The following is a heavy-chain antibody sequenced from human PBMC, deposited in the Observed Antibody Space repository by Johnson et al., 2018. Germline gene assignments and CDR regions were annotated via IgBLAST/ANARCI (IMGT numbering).Heavy chain of an antibody. D-gene: IGHD6-6*01. CDR1: GYTFTSYY. Sequence: QLVQSGAEVKKPGASVKVSCKASGYTFTSYYMHWVRQAPGQGLEWMGIINPSGGSTSYAQKFQGRVTMTRDTSTRTVYMELSSLGSEDTAVYYCAREGRDSSSSSDYGMDVWGQGTTVTVSS. V-gene: IGHV1-46*01. CDR3: AREGRDSSSSSDYGMDV. CDR2: INPSGGST. J-gene: IGHJ6*02.